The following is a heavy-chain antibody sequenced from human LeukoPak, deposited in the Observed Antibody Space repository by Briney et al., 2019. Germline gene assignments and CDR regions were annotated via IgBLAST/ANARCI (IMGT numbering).Heavy chain of an antibody. D-gene: IGHD3-22*01. V-gene: IGHV3-7*01. Sequence: GGSLRLSCAASGFTFSDYYMSWIRQAPGKGLEWVANIKQDGSEKYYVDSVKGRFTISRDNAKNSLYLQMNSLRAEDTAVYYCARYPSSGYYYIPIFDYWGQGTLVTVSS. J-gene: IGHJ4*02. CDR3: ARYPSSGYYYIPIFDY. CDR2: IKQDGSEK. CDR1: GFTFSDYY.